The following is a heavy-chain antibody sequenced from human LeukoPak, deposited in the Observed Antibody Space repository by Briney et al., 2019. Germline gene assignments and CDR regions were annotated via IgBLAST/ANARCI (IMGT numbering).Heavy chain of an antibody. CDR2: IRYDGSNK. CDR3: ARVATYYDFWSGHDY. V-gene: IGHV3-30*02. Sequence: GGSLRLSCAASGFTFSSYGMHWVRQAPGKGLEWVAFIRYDGSNKYYADSVKGRFTISRDNSKNTLYLQMNSLRAEDTAVYYCARVATYYDFWSGHDYWGQGTLVTVSS. D-gene: IGHD3-3*01. J-gene: IGHJ4*02. CDR1: GFTFSSYG.